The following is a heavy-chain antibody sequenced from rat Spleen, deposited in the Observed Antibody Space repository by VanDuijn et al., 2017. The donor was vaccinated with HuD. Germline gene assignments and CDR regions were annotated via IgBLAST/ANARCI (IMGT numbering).Heavy chain of an antibody. D-gene: IGHD1-4*01. CDR1: GFTFSDYY. V-gene: IGHV5-29*01. Sequence: EVKLVESGGGLVQPGRSLKLSCAASGFTFSDYYMAWVRQAPTKGLEWVATISYDGSSTYYRDSVKGRFTISRDNAKSTLYLQMDSLRSEDTATYYCARRGPGYSYFDYWGQGVMVTVSS. CDR2: ISYDGSST. J-gene: IGHJ2*01. CDR3: ARRGPGYSYFDY.